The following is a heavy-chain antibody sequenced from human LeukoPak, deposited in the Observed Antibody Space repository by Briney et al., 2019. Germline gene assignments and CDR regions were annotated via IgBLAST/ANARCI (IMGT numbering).Heavy chain of an antibody. CDR1: GGSISSGSYY. CDR2: IYTSGST. J-gene: IGHJ4*02. CDR3: ATIMGPYDFWSGYYRDY. D-gene: IGHD3-3*01. V-gene: IGHV4-61*02. Sequence: SETLSLTCTVSGGSISSGSYYWSWIRQPAGKGLEWIGRIYTSGSTNYNPSLKSRVTISVDTSKNRFSLKLSSVTAADTAVYYCATIMGPYDFWSGYYRDYWGQGTLVTVSS.